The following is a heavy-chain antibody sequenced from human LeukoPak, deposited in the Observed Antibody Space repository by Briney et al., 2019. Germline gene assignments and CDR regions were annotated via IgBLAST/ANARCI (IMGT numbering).Heavy chain of an antibody. Sequence: PSETLSLTCTVSGGSISTYYWSWIRQPPGKGLEWLAYISHSGSTNFNPSLKSRVTISVDTSMNQFSLKLSSVTAADTAVYYCARESDYYDSSGYFDYWGQGTLVTVSS. D-gene: IGHD3-22*01. CDR3: ARESDYYDSSGYFDY. J-gene: IGHJ4*02. CDR2: ISHSGST. CDR1: GGSISTYY. V-gene: IGHV4-59*01.